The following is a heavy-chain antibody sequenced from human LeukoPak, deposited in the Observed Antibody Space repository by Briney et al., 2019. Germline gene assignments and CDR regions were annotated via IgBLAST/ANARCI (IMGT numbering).Heavy chain of an antibody. V-gene: IGHV3-74*01. J-gene: IGHJ4*02. CDR2: IASDGSST. D-gene: IGHD4-23*01. CDR3: ARGRPHGNDY. CDR1: GFTFTNYW. Sequence: GGSLRLSCAASGFTFTNYWMHWVRQAPGKGLVWVSRIASDGSSTTYADSVKGRFSISRDNAKNTLYLQMNSLRVEDTAVYYCARGRPHGNDYWGQGTLVTVSS.